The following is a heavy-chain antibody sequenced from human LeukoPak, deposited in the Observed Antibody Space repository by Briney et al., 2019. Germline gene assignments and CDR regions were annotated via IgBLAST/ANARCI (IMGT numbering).Heavy chain of an antibody. V-gene: IGHV1-24*01. D-gene: IGHD1-7*01. J-gene: IGHJ6*02. Sequence: ASVKVSCKVSGYTLTELSMHWVRQAPGKGLEWMGGFDPEDGETIYAQKFQGRVTMTEDTSTDTAYMELSSLRSEDTAAYYCATEGPKLELRKGGYYYYYGMDVWGQGTTVTVSS. CDR2: FDPEDGET. CDR3: ATEGPKLELRKGGYYYYYGMDV. CDR1: GYTLTELS.